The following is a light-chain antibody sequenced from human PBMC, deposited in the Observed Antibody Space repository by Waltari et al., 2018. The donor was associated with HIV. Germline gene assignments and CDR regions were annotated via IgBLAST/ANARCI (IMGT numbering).Light chain of an antibody. J-gene: IGLJ2*01. CDR3: AAWGNSLSLL. Sequence: QSVLTQPPSASGTPGQRVTLSCSGSSSNIGSNYVSWYQQLPGQAPKLLLYSNNQRPSGVPDRFSGSKSGTSASLAISGLRSEDEADYYCAAWGNSLSLLFGGGTKLTVL. V-gene: IGLV1-47*02. CDR2: SNN. CDR1: SSNIGSNY.